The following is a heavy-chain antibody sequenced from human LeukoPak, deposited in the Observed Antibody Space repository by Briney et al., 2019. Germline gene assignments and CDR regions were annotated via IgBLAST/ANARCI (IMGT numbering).Heavy chain of an antibody. CDR1: GYTFTSYG. CDR3: ARGEGLLWFGELRYNWFDP. V-gene: IGHV1-18*01. Sequence: GASVKVSCKASGYTFTSYGISWVRQAPGQGLEWMGWISAYNGNTNYAQKLQGRVTMTTDTSTSTAYMELRSLRSDDTAVYYCARGEGLLWFGELRYNWFDPWGQGTLVTVSS. J-gene: IGHJ5*02. CDR2: ISAYNGNT. D-gene: IGHD3-10*01.